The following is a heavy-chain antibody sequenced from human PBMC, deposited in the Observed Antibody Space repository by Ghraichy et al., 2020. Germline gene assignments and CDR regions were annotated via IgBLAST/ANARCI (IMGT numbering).Heavy chain of an antibody. Sequence: SETPSLTCSVSGGSISNYHWSWIRQPAGKGLEWIGRIFASGSTNYNPSLQSRVTVSVDKSKDQFSLRLTSVTAADTAVYYCARELITPLRGTTYYFDRWGQGTLVTVSS. D-gene: IGHD1-7*01. CDR1: GGSISNYH. V-gene: IGHV4-4*07. CDR3: ARELITPLRGTTYYFDR. CDR2: IFASGST. J-gene: IGHJ4*02.